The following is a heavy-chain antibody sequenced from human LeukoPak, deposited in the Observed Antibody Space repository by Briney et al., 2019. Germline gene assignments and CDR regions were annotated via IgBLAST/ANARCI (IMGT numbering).Heavy chain of an antibody. D-gene: IGHD5-18*01. CDR3: AKGSGGGYSYAYFDY. J-gene: IGHJ4*02. CDR2: ISGSGGST. CDR1: GFTFSLYA. V-gene: IGHV3-23*01. Sequence: GGSLRLSCAASGFTFSLYAMSWVRQAPGKGLEWASAISGSGGSTYYADSAKGRFTISRDNAKNTLYLKMNSLRADDTAVYYCAKGSGGGYSYAYFDYWGQGTLVTVSS.